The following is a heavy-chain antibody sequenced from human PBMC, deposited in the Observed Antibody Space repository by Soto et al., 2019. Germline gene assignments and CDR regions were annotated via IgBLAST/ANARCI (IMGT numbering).Heavy chain of an antibody. CDR2: INPSRGSA. CDR3: VRAPNSFDI. J-gene: IGHJ4*02. V-gene: IGHV1-46*04. CDR1: GFPFTSFF. Sequence: HVQLVQSGAEVKRPGASVKVSCKASGFPFTSFFIHWVRQAPGQGLEWMGVINPSRGSANYAQKLQGRLTLTRDTSSSTVYMDLSSLKSEDTALYYCVRAPNSFDIWGQGTLVTVSS.